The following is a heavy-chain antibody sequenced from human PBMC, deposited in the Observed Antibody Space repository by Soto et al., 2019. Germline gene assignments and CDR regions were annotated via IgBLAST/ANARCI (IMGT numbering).Heavy chain of an antibody. CDR3: IAADYGGIVDY. CDR2: VHSSGST. D-gene: IGHD4-17*01. CDR1: GASVNSPPYS. Sequence: QILLQESGPGLVKPSETLSLICAVSGASVNSPPYSWTWVRQPPGPALEWSGYVHSSGSTKYDPSSQSRVSISLSTAKNHCSLRLTSVTAADAAVYYCIAADYGGIVDYLGQGTLVSGSS. J-gene: IGHJ4*02. V-gene: IGHV4-61*03.